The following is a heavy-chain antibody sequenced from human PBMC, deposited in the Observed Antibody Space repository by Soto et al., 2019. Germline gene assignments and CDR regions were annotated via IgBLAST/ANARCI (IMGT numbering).Heavy chain of an antibody. D-gene: IGHD3-22*01. Sequence: QVQLQESGPGLVKPSETLSLTCTVSGGSISSYYWSWIRQPPGKGLEWIGYIYYSGSTNYNPSLKSRVTISVDTSKNQFSLKLSSVTAADTAVYYCASHSSGYSGWFDPWGQGTLVTVSS. J-gene: IGHJ5*02. CDR2: IYYSGST. CDR3: ASHSSGYSGWFDP. V-gene: IGHV4-59*01. CDR1: GGSISSYY.